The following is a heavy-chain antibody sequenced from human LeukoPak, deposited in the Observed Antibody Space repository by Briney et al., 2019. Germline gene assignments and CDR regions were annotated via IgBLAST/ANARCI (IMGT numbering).Heavy chain of an antibody. CDR2: IRYDGSNK. J-gene: IGHJ5*02. Sequence: PGGSLRLSCAASGFTFSSYGMHWVRQAPGKGLEWVAFIRYDGSNKYYADSVKGRFTISRDNAKNSLYLQMNSLRAEDTAVYYCARDNGFLTEHPPWGQGTLVTVSS. V-gene: IGHV3-30*02. CDR1: GFTFSSYG. D-gene: IGHD3-3*01. CDR3: ARDNGFLTEHPP.